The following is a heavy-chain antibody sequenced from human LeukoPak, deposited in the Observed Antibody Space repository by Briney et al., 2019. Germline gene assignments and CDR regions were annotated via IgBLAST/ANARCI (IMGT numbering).Heavy chain of an antibody. Sequence: SETLSLTCTVSGGSISNFYWSWLRQPPGKGRECIAYIYYSGTTNYNPPLKSPVTIPVNTSQKHVSLKQNSVTAADTAVYYCARHSNDYRSFPIDYWGQGTLVTVSS. J-gene: IGHJ4*02. V-gene: IGHV4-59*08. CDR1: GGSISNFY. CDR3: ARHSNDYRSFPIDY. D-gene: IGHD4-11*01. CDR2: IYYSGTT.